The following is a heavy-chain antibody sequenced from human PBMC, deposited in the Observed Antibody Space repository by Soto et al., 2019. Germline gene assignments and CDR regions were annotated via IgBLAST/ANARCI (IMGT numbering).Heavy chain of an antibody. V-gene: IGHV3-23*01. Sequence: PWGSLILSCSASGFTFIIYAMSWVRQAPGKGLEWVSTIIGSGGSTYYADSVKGRFSVSRDNSKNTLYLQMNSLRAEDTAVYYCAKDRNYYDSSGYDYWGQGTLVTVSS. J-gene: IGHJ4*02. CDR2: IIGSGGST. D-gene: IGHD3-22*01. CDR1: GFTFIIYA. CDR3: AKDRNYYDSSGYDY.